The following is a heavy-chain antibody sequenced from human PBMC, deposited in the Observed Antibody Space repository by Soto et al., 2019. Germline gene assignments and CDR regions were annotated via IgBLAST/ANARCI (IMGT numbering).Heavy chain of an antibody. D-gene: IGHD4-4*01. CDR3: ARNLVDDYNRYCYYVMDL. CDR2: GYYSGDT. V-gene: IGHV4-39*01. Sequence: SETLSLTCTVSGGSFTSRTNYWGWIRQPPGKGLEWIGSGYYSGDTYYNPSLESRVTISIDTSKDQFSLKLSAVTAADTAVYYCARNLVDDYNRYCYYVMDLWGQGTTVTVSS. CDR1: GGSFTSRTNY. J-gene: IGHJ6*02.